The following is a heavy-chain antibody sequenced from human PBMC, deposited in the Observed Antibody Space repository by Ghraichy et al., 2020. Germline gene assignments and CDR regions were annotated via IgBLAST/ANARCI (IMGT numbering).Heavy chain of an antibody. CDR2: ISAYNGNT. V-gene: IGHV1-18*01. CDR1: GYTFTSYG. CDR3: ARAYYYDSSGYYFNYYYYMDV. Sequence: ASVKVSCKASGYTFTSYGISWVRQAPGQGLEWMGWISAYNGNTNYAQKLQGRVTMTTDTSTSTAYMELRSLRSDDTAVYYCARAYYYDSSGYYFNYYYYMDVWGKGTTVTVSS. J-gene: IGHJ6*03. D-gene: IGHD3-22*01.